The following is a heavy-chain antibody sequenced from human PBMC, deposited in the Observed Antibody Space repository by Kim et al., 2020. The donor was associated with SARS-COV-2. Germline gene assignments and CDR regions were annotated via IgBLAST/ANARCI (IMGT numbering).Heavy chain of an antibody. CDR3: ARGRAGVVPSPILGIGPHYDFYAMDV. CDR2: INHSGNP. CDR1: VGSLSGYH. Sequence: SETLSLTCAVYVGSLSGYHWTWIRQPPGKGLEWIGEINHSGNPNCNPSLKSRVTISLDTSKNQFSLNLRSMTAADTAVYYCARGRAGVVPSPILGIGPHYDFYAMDVWGQGTTVTVSS. J-gene: IGHJ6*02. D-gene: IGHD3-3*01. V-gene: IGHV4-34*01.